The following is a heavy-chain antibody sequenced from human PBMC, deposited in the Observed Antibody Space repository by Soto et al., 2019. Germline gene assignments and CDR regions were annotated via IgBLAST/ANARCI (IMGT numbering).Heavy chain of an antibody. J-gene: IGHJ5*02. Sequence: APGQGLEWMGWISAYNSDTKYAQKFLGRVTMTTDTSTSTAYMELRSLRSDDSAVYYCARFPSNNNWFDPWGQGTLVTVSS. CDR3: ARFPSNNNWFDP. CDR2: ISAYNSDT. V-gene: IGHV1-18*01.